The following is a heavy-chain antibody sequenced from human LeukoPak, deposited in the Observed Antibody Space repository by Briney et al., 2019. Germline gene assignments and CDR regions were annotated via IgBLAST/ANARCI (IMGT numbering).Heavy chain of an antibody. Sequence: SETLSLTCTVSGYSISSGYYWGWIRQPPGKGLEWIGSIYHSGSTYYNPSLKSRVTISVDTSKNQFSLKLSSVTAADTAVYYCARGRIAARQGHFDYWGQGTLVTVSS. V-gene: IGHV4-38-2*02. CDR3: ARGRIAARQGHFDY. CDR2: IYHSGST. J-gene: IGHJ4*02. CDR1: GYSISSGYY. D-gene: IGHD6-6*01.